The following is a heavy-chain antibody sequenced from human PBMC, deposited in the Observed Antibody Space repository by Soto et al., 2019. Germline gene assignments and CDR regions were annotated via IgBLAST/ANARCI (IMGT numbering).Heavy chain of an antibody. J-gene: IGHJ4*02. D-gene: IGHD4-17*01. Sequence: SGPTLVNPTQTLTLTCTFSGFSLSTSGMRVSWIRQPPGKALEWLARIDWDDDKFYSTSLKTRLTISKDTSKNQVVLTMTNMDPVDTATYYCARSPDYGSNVDYWGQGTLVTVSS. CDR1: GFSLSTSGMR. CDR3: ARSPDYGSNVDY. V-gene: IGHV2-70*04. CDR2: IDWDDDK.